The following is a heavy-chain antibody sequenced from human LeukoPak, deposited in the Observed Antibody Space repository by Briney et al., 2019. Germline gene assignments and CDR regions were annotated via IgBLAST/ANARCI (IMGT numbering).Heavy chain of an antibody. CDR3: AKDRSSSWYPLCFDY. Sequence: GGSLRLSCAASGLTFSSYAMSWVRQAPGKGLEWVSAISGSGGSTYYADSVKGRFTISRDNSKNTLYLQMNSLRAEDTAVYYCAKDRSSSWYPLCFDYWGQGTLVTVSS. V-gene: IGHV3-23*01. CDR1: GLTFSSYA. J-gene: IGHJ4*02. CDR2: ISGSGGST. D-gene: IGHD6-13*01.